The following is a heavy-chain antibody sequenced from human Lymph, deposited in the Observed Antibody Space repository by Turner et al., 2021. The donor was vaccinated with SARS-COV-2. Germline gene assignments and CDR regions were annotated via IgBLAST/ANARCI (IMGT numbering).Heavy chain of an antibody. J-gene: IGHJ4*01. V-gene: IGHV1-69*10. CDR2: ISPIRGIA. CDR1: GGTFSSSG. CDR3: ARGPQYSYEDY. Sequence: QVQLVQSGVEVKQPGSSVKVSCKASGGTFSSSGISWVRQAPGQGLKCMGGISPIRGIANYAQKCQCRVTITADKSTSTTYMGLSSLRSEDTAVYYCARGPQYSYEDYWGHGTLVTVSS. D-gene: IGHD5-18*01.